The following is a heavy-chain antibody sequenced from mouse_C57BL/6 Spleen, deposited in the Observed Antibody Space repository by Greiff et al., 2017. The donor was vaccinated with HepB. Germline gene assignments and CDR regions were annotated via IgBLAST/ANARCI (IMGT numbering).Heavy chain of an antibody. Sequence: QVQLQQPGAELVMPGASVKLSCKASGYTFTSYWMHWVKQRPGQGLEWIGEIDPSDSYTNYNQKFKGKSTLTVDKSSSPAYMQLSSLTSEDSAVYYCASGGFYGNYPYYAMDYWGQGTSVTVSS. V-gene: IGHV1-69*01. CDR2: IDPSDSYT. CDR3: ASGGFYGNYPYYAMDY. CDR1: GYTFTSYW. J-gene: IGHJ4*01. D-gene: IGHD2-1*01.